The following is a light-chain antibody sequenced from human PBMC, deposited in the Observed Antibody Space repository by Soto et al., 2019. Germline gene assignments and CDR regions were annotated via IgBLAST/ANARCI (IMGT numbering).Light chain of an antibody. J-gene: IGLJ3*02. CDR2: EVS. Sequence: QSALTQPASVSGSPGQSITISCTGTSSDIGGYNYVSWYQQHPGKAPKLMIYEVSNRPSGVSDRFSGSKSGNTASLPISGLQAEDEADYYCSSFTTITTLEGFGGGTKVTVL. V-gene: IGLV2-14*01. CDR1: SSDIGGYNY. CDR3: SSFTTITTLEG.